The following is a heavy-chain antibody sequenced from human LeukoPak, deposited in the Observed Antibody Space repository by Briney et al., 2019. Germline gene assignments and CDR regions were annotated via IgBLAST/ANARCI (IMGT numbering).Heavy chain of an antibody. CDR1: GFTFSDYY. CDR3: ARDKYYGDSYFEY. J-gene: IGHJ4*02. CDR2: ISSSGSTI. Sequence: GESLRLSCAASGFTFSDYYMSWIRQAPGKGLEWVSYISSSGSTIYYADSVKGRITISRDNAKNSLYLQMNSLRAEDTAVYYCARDKYYGDSYFEYWGQGTLVTVSS. V-gene: IGHV3-11*04. D-gene: IGHD4-17*01.